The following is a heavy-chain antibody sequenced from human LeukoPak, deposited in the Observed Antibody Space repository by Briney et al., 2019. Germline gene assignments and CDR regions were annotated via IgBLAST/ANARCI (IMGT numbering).Heavy chain of an antibody. Sequence: PGGSLRLSCAASGLHFSGTAMSWVRQAPGKGLEWVSAISHDGMNAYYADSVKGRFTISRDNSKNTLYLQMNSLRAEDTAVYYCAKGPGLTPIVLMVYAIGVSDYWGQGTLVTVSS. CDR2: ISHDGMNA. CDR1: GLHFSGTA. V-gene: IGHV3-23*01. J-gene: IGHJ4*02. D-gene: IGHD2-8*01. CDR3: AKGPGLTPIVLMVYAIGVSDY.